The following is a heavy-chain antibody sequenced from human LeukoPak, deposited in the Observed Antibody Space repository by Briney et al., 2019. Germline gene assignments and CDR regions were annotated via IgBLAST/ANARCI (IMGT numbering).Heavy chain of an antibody. CDR2: TYCRSKWYY. V-gene: IGHV6-1*01. CDR1: GYTVSSNSAA. CDR3: ATAFALDF. Sequence: KPSQTLSLTCDISGYTVSSNSAAYNWLRQSPSRGLEWLGTTYCRSKWYYDYAVSVKSRITISPDTSKNQFSLQLNSVTADDTAVYYCATAFALDFWSQATMVTVP. J-gene: IGHJ3*01.